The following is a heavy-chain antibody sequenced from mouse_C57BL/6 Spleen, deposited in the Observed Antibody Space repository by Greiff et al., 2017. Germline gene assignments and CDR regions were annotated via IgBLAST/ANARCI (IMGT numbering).Heavy chain of an antibody. V-gene: IGHV1-74*01. J-gene: IGHJ1*03. Sequence: VQLQQPGAELVKPGASVKVSCKASGYTFTSYWMHWVKQRPGQGLEWIGRIHPSDGDTNYNQKFKGKATLTVDKSSSTAYMQISSLPSEYSAVYYCAMSQVAGGYVDVWGTGTTGTVSS. CDR3: AMSQVAGGYVDV. CDR2: IHPSDGDT. CDR1: GYTFTSYW.